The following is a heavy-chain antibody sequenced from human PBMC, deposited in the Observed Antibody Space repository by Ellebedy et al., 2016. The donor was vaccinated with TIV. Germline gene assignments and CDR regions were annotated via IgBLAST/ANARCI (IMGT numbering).Heavy chain of an antibody. J-gene: IGHJ4*02. Sequence: GESLKISCEASDFSISRYWMSWVRQAPGKGLEWVANIKQDGSEKLYVDSVKGRFTISRDNAKNSLYLQMNSLRAEDTAVYYCARDWVEVTNGRVFDYWGQGTLVTVSS. CDR1: DFSISRYW. CDR3: ARDWVEVTNGRVFDY. V-gene: IGHV3-7*03. D-gene: IGHD2-8*01. CDR2: IKQDGSEK.